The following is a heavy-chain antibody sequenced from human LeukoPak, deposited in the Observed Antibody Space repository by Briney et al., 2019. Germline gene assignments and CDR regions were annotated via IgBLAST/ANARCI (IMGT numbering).Heavy chain of an antibody. V-gene: IGHV4-59*01. CDR3: ARGRDVCLFDY. CDR1: GVSISSYY. CDR2: IYHSGST. J-gene: IGHJ4*02. D-gene: IGHD5-24*01. Sequence: SETLSLTCTVSGVSISSYYWSWIRQPPGKGLDWIGYIYHSGSTNYNPSLKSRVTISVDMSKNQFSLKLNSVTAADTAVYYCARGRDVCLFDYWGQGTLVTVSS.